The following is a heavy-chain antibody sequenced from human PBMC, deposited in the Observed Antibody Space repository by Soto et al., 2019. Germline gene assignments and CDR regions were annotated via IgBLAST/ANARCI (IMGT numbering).Heavy chain of an antibody. J-gene: IGHJ4*02. Sequence: ASVKVSCKASGYTFTSYYMHWVRQAPGQGLEWMGIINPSGGSTSYAQKFQRRVTMTRDTSTSTVYMELSSLRSEDTAVYYCAREPRGYCISTSCYPSGFDYWGQGTLVTVSS. D-gene: IGHD2-2*01. CDR3: AREPRGYCISTSCYPSGFDY. CDR2: INPSGGST. V-gene: IGHV1-46*01. CDR1: GYTFTSYY.